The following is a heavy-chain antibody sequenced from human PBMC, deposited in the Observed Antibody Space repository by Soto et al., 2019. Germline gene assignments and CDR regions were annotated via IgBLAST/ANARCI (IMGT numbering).Heavy chain of an antibody. Sequence: SQTLSLTCAVYGGSFSGYYWSWIRQPPGKGLEWIGEINHSGSTYYNPSLKSRVTISVDTSKNQFSLKLSSVTAADTAVYYCARDNGDYRRRNWFDPWGQGTLVTVSS. J-gene: IGHJ5*02. V-gene: IGHV4-34*01. CDR2: INHSGST. D-gene: IGHD4-17*01. CDR1: GGSFSGYY. CDR3: ARDNGDYRRRNWFDP.